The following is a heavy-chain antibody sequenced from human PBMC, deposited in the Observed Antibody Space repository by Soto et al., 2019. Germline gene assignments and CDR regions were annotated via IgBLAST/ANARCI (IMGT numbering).Heavy chain of an antibody. CDR2: IYYSGST. V-gene: IGHV4-30-4*01. CDR3: ARGAITIFGVVKTENWFDP. D-gene: IGHD3-3*01. J-gene: IGHJ5*02. CDR1: GGSISSGDYY. Sequence: SETLSLTCTVSGGSISSGDYYWSWIRQPPGKGLEWIGYIYYSGSTYYNPSLKSRVTISVDTSKNQFSLKLSSVTAADTAVYYCARGAITIFGVVKTENWFDPWGQGTLVTVS.